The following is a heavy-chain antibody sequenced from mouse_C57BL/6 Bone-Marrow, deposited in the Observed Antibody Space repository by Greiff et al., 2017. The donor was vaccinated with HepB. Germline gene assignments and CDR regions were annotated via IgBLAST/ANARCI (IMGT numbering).Heavy chain of an antibody. CDR3: ARRAPGTFDY. Sequence: QVQLQQSGAELVKPGASVKLSCTASGFNIKDYYMHWVKQRTGQGLEWIGMIHPNSGSTNYNEKFKSKATLTVDKSSSTAYMQLSSLTSEDSAVYYCARRAPGTFDYWGQGTTLTVSS. J-gene: IGHJ2*01. CDR1: GFNIKDYY. D-gene: IGHD3-1*01. CDR2: IHPNSGST. V-gene: IGHV1-64*01.